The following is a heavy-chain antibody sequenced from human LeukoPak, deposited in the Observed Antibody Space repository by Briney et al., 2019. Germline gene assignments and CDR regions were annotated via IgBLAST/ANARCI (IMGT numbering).Heavy chain of an antibody. V-gene: IGHV3-30*02. CDR3: AKAATYFYGSVTYDWFES. J-gene: IGHJ5*01. CDR1: GFTFSSYG. CDR2: IHHDGSNK. D-gene: IGHD3-10*01. Sequence: GGSLRLSCAASGFTFSSYGMHWVRQAPGKGLDWVAFIHHDGSNKYYADSVRDRFTISRDNGKNTIYLQMNSLRVDDTAIYYCAKAATYFYGSVTYDWFESWGQGTLVTVSS.